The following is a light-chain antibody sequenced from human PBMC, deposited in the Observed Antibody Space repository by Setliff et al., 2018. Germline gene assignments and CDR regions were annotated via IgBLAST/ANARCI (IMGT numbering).Light chain of an antibody. V-gene: IGLV2-8*01. Sequence: QSALTQPPSASGSPGQSLTISCTGTSRDIGAYNSVSWYQQHPGKAPKLLIYEVTKRPSGVPDRFSGSKSGNTASLTVSGLQVDDEADYFCCSYAASYNPYVFGSGTKGTVL. CDR1: SRDIGAYNS. CDR3: CSYAASYNPYV. CDR2: EVT. J-gene: IGLJ1*01.